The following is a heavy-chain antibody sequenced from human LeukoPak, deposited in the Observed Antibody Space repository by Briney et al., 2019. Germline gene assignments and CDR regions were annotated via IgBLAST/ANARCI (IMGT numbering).Heavy chain of an antibody. CDR1: GGSFSRYY. CDR3: ARVRHGAFDI. Sequence: PSETLSLTCAVYGGSFSRYYWNWIRQPPGKGLEWIGEINHSGSTNYNPSLKSRVTISVDTSKNQFSLKLSSVTAADTAVYYCARVRHGAFDIWGQGTMVTVSS. V-gene: IGHV4-34*01. J-gene: IGHJ3*02. CDR2: INHSGST.